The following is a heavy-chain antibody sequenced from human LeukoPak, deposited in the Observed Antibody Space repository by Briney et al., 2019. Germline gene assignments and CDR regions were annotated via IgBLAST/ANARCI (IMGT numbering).Heavy chain of an antibody. Sequence: GGSLRLSCAASGFMFSSNWMSWVRLAPGKGLEWVANIKEDGTETYYVDSVKGRFTISRDNAKNSLYLQMNSLRVEDTAVYYCAKEGRSLQTYWGQGTLVTVAS. V-gene: IGHV3-7*03. J-gene: IGHJ4*02. CDR3: AKEGRSLQTY. CDR2: IKEDGTET. CDR1: GFMFSSNW. D-gene: IGHD5-24*01.